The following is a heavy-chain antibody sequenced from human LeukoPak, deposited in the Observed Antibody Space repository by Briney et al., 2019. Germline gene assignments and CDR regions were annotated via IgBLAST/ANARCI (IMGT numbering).Heavy chain of an antibody. V-gene: IGHV5-51*01. Sequence: PGESLKISCKGSGYSFTNYWIGWVRQMPGKGLEWMGIIYPADSDIRYSPSFQGQVTISADKPISTVYLQWSSLKASDTAMYYCARQEYCSGGSCYTWFDPWGQGTLVTVSS. CDR3: ARQEYCSGGSCYTWFDP. J-gene: IGHJ5*02. D-gene: IGHD2-15*01. CDR2: IYPADSDI. CDR1: GYSFTNYW.